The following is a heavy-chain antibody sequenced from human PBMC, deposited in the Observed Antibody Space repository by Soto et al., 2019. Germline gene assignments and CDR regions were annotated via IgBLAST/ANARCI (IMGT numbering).Heavy chain of an antibody. CDR1: VGSISSSSYY. CDR2: IYYSGST. Sequence: SETLSLTCTVSVGSISSSSYYWGWIRQPPGKGLEWIGSIYYSGSTYYNPSLKSRVTISVDTSKNQFSLKLSSVTAADTAVYYCARVVLRFLEEQVYNWFDPWGQGTLVTVSS. V-gene: IGHV4-39*01. CDR3: ARVVLRFLEEQVYNWFDP. D-gene: IGHD3-3*01. J-gene: IGHJ5*02.